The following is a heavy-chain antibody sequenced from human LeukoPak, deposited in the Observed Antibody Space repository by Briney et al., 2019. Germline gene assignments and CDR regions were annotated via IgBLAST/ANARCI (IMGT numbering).Heavy chain of an antibody. V-gene: IGHV3-23*01. D-gene: IGHD3-16*01. CDR3: ARDTVPLGAPGENGDFFDC. Sequence: GGSLRFSCAASGFTFSNYAMRCVREAPGKGPESVSAIGVNTYYTDSVKGRFTISRDNAKNTLYLQMNRLSAEDTALYYCARDTVPLGAPGENGDFFDCWGQGTLVTVSS. CDR2: IGVNT. CDR1: GFTFSNYA. J-gene: IGHJ4*02.